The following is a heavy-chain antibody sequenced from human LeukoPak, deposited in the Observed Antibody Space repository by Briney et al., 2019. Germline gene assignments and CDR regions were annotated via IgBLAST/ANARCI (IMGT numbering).Heavy chain of an antibody. Sequence: GGSLRLSCAASGFTFSSYGMHWVRRAPGKGLEWVAVIWYDGSNKYYADSVKGRFTISRDNAKNSLFLQMNSLRAEDTAIYYCTTDTWYSAGHWGQGTLVTVSS. D-gene: IGHD2-15*01. J-gene: IGHJ4*02. CDR1: GFTFSSYG. V-gene: IGHV3-33*03. CDR2: IWYDGSNK. CDR3: TTDTWYSAGH.